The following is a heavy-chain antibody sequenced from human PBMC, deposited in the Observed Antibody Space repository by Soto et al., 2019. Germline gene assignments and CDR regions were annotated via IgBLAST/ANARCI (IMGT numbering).Heavy chain of an antibody. CDR1: GGSGRRDD. CDR2: IYYGGST. D-gene: IGHD6-19*01. J-gene: IGHJ6*02. Sequence: SGCLALACTVSGGSGRRDDGGWIWQPPGKGLEWIGYIYYGGSTNYNPSLKSRVTISVDTSKNQFSLKLSSVTAADTAVYYCARDGSSGWYRGYYYYGMDVWGQGTTVTVSS. CDR3: ARDGSSGWYRGYYYYGMDV. V-gene: IGHV4-59*02.